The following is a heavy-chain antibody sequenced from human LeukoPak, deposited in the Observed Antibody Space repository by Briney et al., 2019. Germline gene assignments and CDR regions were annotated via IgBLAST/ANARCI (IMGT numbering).Heavy chain of an antibody. J-gene: IGHJ4*02. CDR3: AKARDYGDSDLDY. Sequence: GGSLRLSCAASGLTFSSYAMSWVRQAPGKGLEWVSAISGSGGSTYYADSVKGRFTISRDNSKNTLFLQMNSPRAEDTAVYYCAKARDYGDSDLDYWGQGTLVTVSS. CDR2: ISGSGGST. V-gene: IGHV3-23*01. D-gene: IGHD4-17*01. CDR1: GLTFSSYA.